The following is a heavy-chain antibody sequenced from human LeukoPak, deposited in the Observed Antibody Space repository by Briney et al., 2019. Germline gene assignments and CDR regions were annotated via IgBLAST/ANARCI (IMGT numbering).Heavy chain of an antibody. CDR3: AKVGLNRQLPVEGYYYYYMDV. J-gene: IGHJ6*03. CDR2: IRYDGSNK. D-gene: IGHD6-6*01. V-gene: IGHV3-30*02. Sequence: GGSLRLSCAASGFTFSSYGMHWVRQAPGKGLEWVAFIRYDGSNKYYADSVKGRFTISRDNSKNALYLQMNSLRAEDTAVYYCAKVGLNRQLPVEGYYYYYMDVWGKGTTVTISS. CDR1: GFTFSSYG.